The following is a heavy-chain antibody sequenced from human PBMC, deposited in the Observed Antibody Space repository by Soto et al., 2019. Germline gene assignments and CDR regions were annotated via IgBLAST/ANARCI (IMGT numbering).Heavy chain of an antibody. CDR1: GFAFSSYG. Sequence: QAQLVESGGGVVQPGRSLRLSCAAAGFAFSSYGMHWVRQAPGTRLEWVAVISYDGSLQHYADSVKGRFTISRDNSKNIVLLQMSSLRAEDTAVYYCVPDRGYGHASVPYSWGQGTLVSVSS. CDR3: VPDRGYGHASVPYS. D-gene: IGHD5-18*01. J-gene: IGHJ4*02. CDR2: ISYDGSLQ. V-gene: IGHV3-30*03.